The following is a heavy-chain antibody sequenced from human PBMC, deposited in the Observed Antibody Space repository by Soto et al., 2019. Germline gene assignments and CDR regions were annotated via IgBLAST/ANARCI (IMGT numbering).Heavy chain of an antibody. CDR2: IDPSDSYT. D-gene: IGHD2-2*01. J-gene: IGHJ4*02. CDR1: GYRFRCYL. CDR3: ARRCGRGSSTSCLDY. Sequence: SGYWSGYRFRCYLLSWVRQMPGKGLEWMGRIDPSDSYTNYSPSFQGHVTISADKSISTAYLQWSSLKASDTAMYYCARRCGRGSSTSCLDYWGQGTLVTVSS. V-gene: IGHV5-10-1*01.